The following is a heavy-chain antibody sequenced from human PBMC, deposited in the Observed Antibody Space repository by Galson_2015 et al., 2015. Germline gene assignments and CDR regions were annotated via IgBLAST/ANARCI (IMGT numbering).Heavy chain of an antibody. CDR1: GFTFDDYA. D-gene: IGHD6-13*01. Sequence: SLRLSCAASGFTFDDYAMHWVRQAPGKGLEWVSGISWNSGSIGYADSVKGRFTISRDNAKNSLYLQMNSLRAEDTALYYCAKADSSSWYLGSGYFQHWGQGTMVTVSS. J-gene: IGHJ3*01. CDR3: AKADSSSWYLGSGYFQH. V-gene: IGHV3-9*01. CDR2: ISWNSGSI.